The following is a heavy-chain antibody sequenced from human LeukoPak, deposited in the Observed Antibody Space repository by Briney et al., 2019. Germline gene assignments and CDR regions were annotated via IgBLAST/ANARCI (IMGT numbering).Heavy chain of an antibody. CDR3: ARGVEPLAANTLAY. CDR2: LYSDGNT. CDR1: GFTVITND. J-gene: IGHJ4*02. D-gene: IGHD1-14*01. V-gene: IGHV3-53*01. Sequence: GALRLSCAASGFTVITNDMTWVRQAPGKGLEWVSVLYSDGNTKYADSVQGRFTISRDSSKNTLYLEMNSLSPDDTAVYYCARGVEPLAANTLAYWGQGTLVTVSS.